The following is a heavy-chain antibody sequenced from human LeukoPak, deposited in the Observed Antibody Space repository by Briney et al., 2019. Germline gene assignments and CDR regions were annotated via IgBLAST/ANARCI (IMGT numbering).Heavy chain of an antibody. J-gene: IGHJ5*02. V-gene: IGHV3-20*04. CDR1: GFTFDDYG. D-gene: IGHD3-3*01. CDR3: ASTIFGGFDR. CDR2: INWYGGST. Sequence: RPGGSLRLSCAASGFTFDDYGMNWVRQAPGKGLEWVSGINWYGGSTGYADSEKGRFTISRDNAKNSLYLQMNSLRAEDTALYYCASTIFGGFDRWGQGTLVTVPS.